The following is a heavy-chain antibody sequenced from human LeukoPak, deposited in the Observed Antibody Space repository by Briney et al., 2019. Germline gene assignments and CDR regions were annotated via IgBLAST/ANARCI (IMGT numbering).Heavy chain of an antibody. Sequence: PGGSLRLSCATSGFTFSSYAMSWVRQAPGKGLVWVSGIGASGGSTYYADSVKGRFTISRDNSKNTLYLQMNSLRPEDTAVYYCASEYTSNWYVYWGQGTLVTVSS. V-gene: IGHV3-23*01. D-gene: IGHD6-6*01. CDR1: GFTFSSYA. CDR2: IGASGGST. CDR3: ASEYTSNWYVY. J-gene: IGHJ5*01.